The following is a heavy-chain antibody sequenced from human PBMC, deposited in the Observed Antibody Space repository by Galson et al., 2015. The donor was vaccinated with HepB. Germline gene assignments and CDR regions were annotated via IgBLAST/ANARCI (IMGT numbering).Heavy chain of an antibody. J-gene: IGHJ5*02. CDR2: INSDGSST. CDR1: GFTFSSYW. D-gene: IGHD6-6*01. CDR3: ARGRWKTLGSSGPSSSRLRAGWFDP. Sequence: SLRLSCAASGFTFSSYWMHWVRQAPGKGLVWVSRINSDGSSTSYADSVKGRVTISVDTSKNQFSLKLSFVTAADTAVYYCARGRWKTLGSSGPSSSRLRAGWFDPWGQGTLVTVSS. V-gene: IGHV3-74*01.